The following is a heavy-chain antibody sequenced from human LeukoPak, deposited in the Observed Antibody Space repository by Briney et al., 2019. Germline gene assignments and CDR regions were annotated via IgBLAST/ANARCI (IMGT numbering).Heavy chain of an antibody. CDR2: MYHSGST. J-gene: IGHJ3*02. Sequence: PSETLSLTCTVSGGSISSYFWSWIRQSPGKGLEWIGYMYHSGSTTYNPSLKSRVTISVDTSKKQFSLKLTSVTPADTAVYYCGGGQQSNPYAFDIWGQGTMVTVFS. CDR1: GGSISSYF. D-gene: IGHD6-13*01. CDR3: GGGQQSNPYAFDI. V-gene: IGHV4-59*08.